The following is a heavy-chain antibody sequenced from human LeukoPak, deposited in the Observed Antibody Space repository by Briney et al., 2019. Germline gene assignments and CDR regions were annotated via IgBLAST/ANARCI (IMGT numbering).Heavy chain of an antibody. Sequence: SVKVSCKASGGTFSSYAISWVRQAPGQGLEWMGRIIPILGIANYAQKFQGRVTITADKSTSTAYMELSSLRSEDTAVHYCSKIVATDDDAFDIWGQGTMVTVSS. D-gene: IGHD5-12*01. CDR2: IIPILGIA. CDR1: GGTFSSYA. CDR3: SKIVATDDDAFDI. J-gene: IGHJ3*02. V-gene: IGHV1-69*04.